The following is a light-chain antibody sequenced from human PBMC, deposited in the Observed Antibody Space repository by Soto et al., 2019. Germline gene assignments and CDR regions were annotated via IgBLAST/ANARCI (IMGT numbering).Light chain of an antibody. Sequence: EIVLTQSAGTLSLSTGERATLSWGASQSVSSSYLAWYQQKPGQAPRILIYGAYRRATGFPARFSGSGSGTDFTLTITGLAPEDFGVYYCQQRSNWPTFGGGTKVDIK. CDR2: GAY. V-gene: IGKV3D-20*02. CDR1: QSVSSSY. CDR3: QQRSNWPT. J-gene: IGKJ4*01.